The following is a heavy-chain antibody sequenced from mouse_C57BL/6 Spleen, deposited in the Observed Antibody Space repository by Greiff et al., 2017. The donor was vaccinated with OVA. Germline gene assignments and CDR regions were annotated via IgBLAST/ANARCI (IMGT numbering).Heavy chain of an antibody. V-gene: IGHV1-78*01. CDR2: IYPRDGST. CDR3: ARGGHISPFAY. J-gene: IGHJ3*01. CDR1: GYTFTDHT. D-gene: IGHD3-3*01. Sequence: VMLVESDAELVKPGASVKISCKVSGYTFTDHTIHWMKQRPEQGLEWIGYIYPRDGSTKYNEQFKGKAKLTADKSASTAYMQINRLTSEDSAVYVCARGGHISPFAYWGQGTLVTVSA.